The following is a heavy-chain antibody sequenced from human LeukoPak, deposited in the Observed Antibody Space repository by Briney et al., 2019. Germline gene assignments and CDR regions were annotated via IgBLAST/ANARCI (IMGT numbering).Heavy chain of an antibody. CDR2: ISGSGVST. D-gene: IGHD3-22*01. CDR3: AKDVDRVQSYYFDY. V-gene: IGHV3-23*01. CDR1: GFTFSSYA. J-gene: IGHJ4*02. Sequence: GGSLRLSCAASGFTFSSYAMSWVRQAPGKGLEWVSAISGSGVSTNFADSVKGRFTISRDNSKNTLYLQMNSLRAEDTAIYYCAKDVDRVQSYYFDYWGQGTLVTVSS.